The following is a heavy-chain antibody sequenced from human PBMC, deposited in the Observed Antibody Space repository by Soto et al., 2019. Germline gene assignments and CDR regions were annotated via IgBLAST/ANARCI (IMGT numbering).Heavy chain of an antibody. CDR1: GYTLTGYY. CDR2: INPNSGGT. CDR3: ARVSSQYYYDSSGYEFFDY. D-gene: IGHD3-22*01. J-gene: IGHJ4*02. Sequence: GAAVKVSCKASGYTLTGYYMHWVRQAPGQGLEWMGWINPNSGGTNYAQKFQGWVTMTRDTSISTAYMELSRLRSDDTAVYYCARVSSQYYYDSSGYEFFDYWGQGTLVTVYS. V-gene: IGHV1-2*04.